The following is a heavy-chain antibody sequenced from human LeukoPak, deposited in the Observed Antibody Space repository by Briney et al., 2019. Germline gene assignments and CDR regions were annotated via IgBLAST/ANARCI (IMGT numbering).Heavy chain of an antibody. CDR2: ISSSSSYI. Sequence: PGGSLRLSCAASGFTFSTYTMNWVRQAPGKGLEWVSSISSSSSYIYYADSVKGRFTISRDNAKNSLYLQMNSLRAEDTAVYYCARGQGVGAHFCFDYWGQGTLVTVSS. J-gene: IGHJ4*02. CDR3: ARGQGVGAHFCFDY. CDR1: GFTFSTYT. D-gene: IGHD1-26*01. V-gene: IGHV3-21*01.